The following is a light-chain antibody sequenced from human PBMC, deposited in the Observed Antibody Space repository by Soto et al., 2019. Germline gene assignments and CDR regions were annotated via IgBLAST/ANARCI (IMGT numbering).Light chain of an antibody. CDR1: TSNIGSNT. CDR2: SNN. J-gene: IGLJ1*01. CDR3: AAWDDSLNGYV. Sequence: QSVLTQPPSASGTPGQRVTISCSGSTSNIGSNTVNWFQQLPGTAPKLLIHSNNQRPSGVPGRFSGSKSGTSASLAISGLQSEDEAEYFCAAWDDSLNGYVFGTGTNVTV. V-gene: IGLV1-44*01.